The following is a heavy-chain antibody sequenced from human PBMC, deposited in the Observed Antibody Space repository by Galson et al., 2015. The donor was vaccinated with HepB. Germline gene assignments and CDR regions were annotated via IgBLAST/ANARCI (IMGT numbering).Heavy chain of an antibody. CDR2: ISSSSSYI. Sequence: LRLSCAASGFTFSSYSMNWVRQAPGKGLEWVSSISSSSSYIYYADSVKGRFTISRDNAKNSLYLRMNSLRAEDTAVYYCARDNWGGEYCSGGSCYSGINAFDIWGQGTMVTVSS. CDR1: GFTFSSYS. D-gene: IGHD2-15*01. CDR3: ARDNWGGEYCSGGSCYSGINAFDI. J-gene: IGHJ3*02. V-gene: IGHV3-21*01.